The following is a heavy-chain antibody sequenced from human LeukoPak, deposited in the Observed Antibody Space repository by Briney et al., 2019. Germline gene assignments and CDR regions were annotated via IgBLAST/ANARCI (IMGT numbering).Heavy chain of an antibody. Sequence: SETLSLTCTVSGGSISSSSYYWGWIRQPPGKGLEWIGSIHYSGSTNYNPSLKSRVTISVDTSKSQFSLKLSSVTAADTAVYYCARGYCSGGSCYSYYYYNYMDVWGKGTTVTVSS. J-gene: IGHJ6*03. CDR2: IHYSGST. D-gene: IGHD2-15*01. V-gene: IGHV4-39*07. CDR1: GGSISSSSYY. CDR3: ARGYCSGGSCYSYYYYNYMDV.